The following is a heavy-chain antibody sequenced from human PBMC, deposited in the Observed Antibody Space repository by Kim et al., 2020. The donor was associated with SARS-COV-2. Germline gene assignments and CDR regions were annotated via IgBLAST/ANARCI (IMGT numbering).Heavy chain of an antibody. Sequence: SETLSLTCTVSGGSISSYYWSWIRQPPGKGLEWIGYIYYSGSTNYNPSLKSRVTISVDTSKNQFSLKLSSVTAADTAVYYCARARAGTEYTYYYDSSGYQFDYWGQGTLVTVSS. D-gene: IGHD3-22*01. CDR1: GGSISSYY. CDR3: ARARAGTEYTYYYDSSGYQFDY. V-gene: IGHV4-59*13. CDR2: IYYSGST. J-gene: IGHJ4*02.